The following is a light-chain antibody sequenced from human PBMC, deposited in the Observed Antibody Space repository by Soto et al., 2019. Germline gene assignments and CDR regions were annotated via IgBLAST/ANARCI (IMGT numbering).Light chain of an antibody. Sequence: IVLTQSPGTLSLSPGERATLSCRASETGSARQLAWYQQKPGQAPRLLIYDVSIRATGIPDRFSGSGSGTDFTLTIRRLEPDDFAMYYCQCYEQSLWPFGRGARVESK. CDR2: DVS. V-gene: IGKV3-20*01. J-gene: IGKJ4*02. CDR3: QCYEQSLWP. CDR1: ETGSARQ.